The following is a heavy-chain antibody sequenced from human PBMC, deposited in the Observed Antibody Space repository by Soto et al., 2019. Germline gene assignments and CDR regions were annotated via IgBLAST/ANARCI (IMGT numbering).Heavy chain of an antibody. CDR3: ARDLGYYDSSGRRSAFDI. Sequence: PSETLSLTCTVSGGSISSGGYYWSWIRQHPGKGLEWIGYIYYSGSTYYNPSLKSRVTISVDTSKNQFSLKLSSVTAEDTAVYYCARDLGYYDSSGRRSAFDIWGQGTMVTVSS. CDR2: IYYSGST. V-gene: IGHV4-31*03. J-gene: IGHJ3*02. D-gene: IGHD3-22*01. CDR1: GGSISSGGYY.